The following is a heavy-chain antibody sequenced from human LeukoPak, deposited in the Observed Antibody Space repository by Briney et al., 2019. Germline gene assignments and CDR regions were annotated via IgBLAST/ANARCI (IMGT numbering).Heavy chain of an antibody. CDR1: GFSFSTYW. CDR3: ASMGRGYNSRWYFDL. CDR2: IKQDGSEK. D-gene: IGHD3-22*01. V-gene: IGHV3-7*01. Sequence: GGSLRLSCAASGFSFSTYWRTWVRQAPGKGLEWVANIKQDGSEKYYVDSVKGRFTIFRDNARNSLYLQMNSLRAEDTAVYYCASMGRGYNSRWYFDLWGRGTLVTVSS. J-gene: IGHJ2*01.